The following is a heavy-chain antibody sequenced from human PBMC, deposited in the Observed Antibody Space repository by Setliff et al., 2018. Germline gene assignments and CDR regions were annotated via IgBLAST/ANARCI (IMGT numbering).Heavy chain of an antibody. CDR2: ISSSSSTI. D-gene: IGHD6-19*01. CDR3: ARALSGFDAFDI. V-gene: IGHV3-11*04. Sequence: LSLTCAVYGGSFSTYYWIWIRQPPGKGLEWLSYISSSSSTIYYADSVKGRFTISRDNAENSLYLQMNSLRPEDTSVYYCARALSGFDAFDIWGQGTMVTVSS. CDR1: GGSFSTYY. J-gene: IGHJ3*02.